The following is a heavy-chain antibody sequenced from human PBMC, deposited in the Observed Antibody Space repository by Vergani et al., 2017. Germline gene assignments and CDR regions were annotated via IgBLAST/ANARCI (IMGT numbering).Heavy chain of an antibody. D-gene: IGHD3-10*01. Sequence: EVQLVESGGGLVQPGGSLRLSCAASGITVSNNYMSWVRQAPGKGLEWVSVIYSGGRTYYADSVKGRITISRDNSKNTVHLQLNSLRPEDTAVYFCARVMGRSTGAFDIWGQGTMVTVSS. CDR1: GITVSNNY. CDR3: ARVMGRSTGAFDI. V-gene: IGHV3-66*02. J-gene: IGHJ3*02. CDR2: IYSGGRT.